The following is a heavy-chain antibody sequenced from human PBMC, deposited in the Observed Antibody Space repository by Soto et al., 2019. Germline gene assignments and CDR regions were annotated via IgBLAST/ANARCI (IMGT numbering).Heavy chain of an antibody. Sequence: QVQLVESGGGVVQPGRSLRLSCAASGFTFSTYGMHWVRQAPGKRLEWVAVIWNDGGNKYYADSVRGRFTISRDNSKNTLYLQMDSLRAEDTAVYYCARDRIYGSGSFYNVGYWGQGTLVTVSS. V-gene: IGHV3-33*01. CDR2: IWNDGGNK. D-gene: IGHD3-10*01. CDR3: ARDRIYGSGSFYNVGY. J-gene: IGHJ4*02. CDR1: GFTFSTYG.